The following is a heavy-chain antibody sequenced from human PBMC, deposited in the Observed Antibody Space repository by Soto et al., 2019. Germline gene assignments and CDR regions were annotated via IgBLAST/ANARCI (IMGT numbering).Heavy chain of an antibody. CDR2: IYYSGST. V-gene: IGHV4-38-2*01. J-gene: IGHJ4*02. D-gene: IGHD4-17*01. CDR3: ARRALHGGFDY. Sequence: PSETLSLTCGVSDYSISSGYYWGCIRQPPGKGLEWIGSIYYSGSTYYNPSLKSRVTISVDTSKNQFSLKLSSVTAADTAVYYCARRALHGGFDYWGQGTLVTVSS. CDR1: DYSISSGYY.